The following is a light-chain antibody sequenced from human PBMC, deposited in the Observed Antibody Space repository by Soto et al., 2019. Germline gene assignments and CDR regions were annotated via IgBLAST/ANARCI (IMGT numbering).Light chain of an antibody. J-gene: IGKJ3*01. CDR1: QSISRS. Sequence: DIQMTQSPSTLSASVGDRVTITCRASQSISRSLAWYQQKSGKAPKLLIYDASNLESGVPSRFSGSGFGTEFTLTISGLQPDDFATYYCQQYQSYFLTFGPGTKVDIK. CDR3: QQYQSYFLT. CDR2: DAS. V-gene: IGKV1-5*01.